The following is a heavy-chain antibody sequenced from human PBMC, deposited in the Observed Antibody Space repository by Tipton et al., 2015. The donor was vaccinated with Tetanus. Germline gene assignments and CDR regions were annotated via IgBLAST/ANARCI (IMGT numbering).Heavy chain of an antibody. V-gene: IGHV1-18*01. J-gene: IGHJ3*02. D-gene: IGHD1-14*01. Sequence: QLVQSGAEVRKPGTTVRVSCTVSGFYLSNYGVSWVRQAPGQGLEWAAWISGYSGSTKFAERFQVRVSLTTDTSTNTVSMEMRSLTGDDTAVYYCTLDADMWVARKVFDIWGHGTLVTVTS. CDR1: GFYLSNYG. CDR3: TLDADMWVARKVFDI. CDR2: ISGYSGST.